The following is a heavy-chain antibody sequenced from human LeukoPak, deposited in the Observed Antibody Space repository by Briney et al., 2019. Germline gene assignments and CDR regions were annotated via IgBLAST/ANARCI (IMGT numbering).Heavy chain of an antibody. Sequence: SVKVSCKASGYTFTDYYMHWVRQAPGQGLEWMGWINPNSGGTKYTQKFQGRVTMTRDTSISTAYMELSRLRSDDTAVYYCATRFPGIAVAGNFDYWGQGTLVTVSS. CDR3: ATRFPGIAVAGNFDY. CDR1: GYTFTDYY. D-gene: IGHD6-19*01. V-gene: IGHV1-2*02. J-gene: IGHJ4*02. CDR2: INPNSGGT.